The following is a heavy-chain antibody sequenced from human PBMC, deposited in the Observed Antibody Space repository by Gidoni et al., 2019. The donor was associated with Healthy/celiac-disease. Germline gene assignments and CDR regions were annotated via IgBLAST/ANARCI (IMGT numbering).Heavy chain of an antibody. CDR2: ISWNSGSR. CDR1: GFTFDDYA. J-gene: IGHJ4*02. CDR3: AKAAHGDYGYFDY. Sequence: EVQLVESGGGVGQHGRSLRLSCAASGFTFDDYAMHWVRQAPGKGLEWVSGISWNSGSRGYADSVKGRFTISRDNAKNSLYLQMNSLRAEDTALYYCAKAAHGDYGYFDYWGQGTLVTVSS. V-gene: IGHV3-9*01. D-gene: IGHD4-17*01.